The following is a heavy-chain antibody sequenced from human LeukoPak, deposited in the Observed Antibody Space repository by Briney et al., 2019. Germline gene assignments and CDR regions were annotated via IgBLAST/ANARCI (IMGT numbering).Heavy chain of an antibody. D-gene: IGHD3-22*01. CDR1: EVTLGRYA. J-gene: IGHJ4*02. V-gene: IGHV3-23*01. CDR2: ISASGVNT. CDR3: AKYDYPDSTGPFH. Sequence: PGRSLRLSCVVSEVTLGRYAMSWVRQAPGKGLEWVSGISASGVNTHYAASVRGRFIISRDNSKNTLYLQMNSLRAGDTALYFCAKYDYPDSTGPFHWDQGTLVTVSS.